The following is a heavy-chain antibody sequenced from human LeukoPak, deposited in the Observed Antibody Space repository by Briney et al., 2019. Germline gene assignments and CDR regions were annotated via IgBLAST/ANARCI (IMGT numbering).Heavy chain of an antibody. J-gene: IGHJ1*01. Sequence: ASVKVSCKAFGYTFTSYDINWVRQAPGQGLEWMGRIIPILGIANYAQKFQGRVTITADKSTSTAYMELSSLRSEDTAVYYCARDGSSSWMGYFQHWGQGTLVTVSS. D-gene: IGHD6-13*01. CDR2: IIPILGIA. CDR1: GYTFTSYD. CDR3: ARDGSSSWMGYFQH. V-gene: IGHV1-69*04.